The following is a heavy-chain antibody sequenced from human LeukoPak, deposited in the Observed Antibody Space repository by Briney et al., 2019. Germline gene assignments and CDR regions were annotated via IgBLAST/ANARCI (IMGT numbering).Heavy chain of an antibody. J-gene: IGHJ4*02. D-gene: IGHD3-22*01. CDR2: IYYSGST. CDR1: GGSTSSGDYY. CDR3: ARGRDSSGYPHYFDY. Sequence: SETLSLTCTVSGGSTSSGDYYWSWIRQPPGKGLEWIGYIYYSGSTYYNPSFKSRVTISVDTSKNQFSLKLSSVTAADTAVYYCARGRDSSGYPHYFDYWGQGTLVTVSS. V-gene: IGHV4-30-4*01.